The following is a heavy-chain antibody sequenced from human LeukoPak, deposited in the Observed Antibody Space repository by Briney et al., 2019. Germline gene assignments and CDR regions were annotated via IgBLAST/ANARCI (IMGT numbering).Heavy chain of an antibody. J-gene: IGHJ4*02. CDR3: ARERSGSGSYSSFDY. V-gene: IGHV4-61*01. Sequence: SEILSLTCTVSGGSVSSGSYYWSWIRQPPGKGLEWIGYIYYSGSTNYNPSLKSRVTISVDTSKNQFSLKLSSVTAADTAVYYCARERSGSGSYSSFDYWGQGTLVTVSS. CDR1: GGSVSSGSYY. CDR2: IYYSGST. D-gene: IGHD3-10*01.